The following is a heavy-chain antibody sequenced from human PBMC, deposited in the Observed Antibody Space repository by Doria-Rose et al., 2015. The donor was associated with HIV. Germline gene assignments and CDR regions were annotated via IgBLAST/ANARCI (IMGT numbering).Heavy chain of an antibody. J-gene: IGHJ4*02. CDR1: GGSIISGNYY. Sequence: QVQLQESGPGLVKPSQTLYLTCTVSGGSIISGNYYWSWIRQPAGKGPEWTGRISPSGSTNNNPSLKSRVTVSVDTSQNQFSLKLSSVTAADTAVYFCARDSGGQYGYSGGYFDYWGQGTLVTVSS. D-gene: IGHD4-17*01. CDR3: ARDSGGQYGYSGGYFDY. V-gene: IGHV4-61*02. CDR2: ISPSGST.